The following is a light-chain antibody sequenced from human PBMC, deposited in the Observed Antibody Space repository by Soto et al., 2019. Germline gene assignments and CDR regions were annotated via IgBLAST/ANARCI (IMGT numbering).Light chain of an antibody. CDR3: SSYRSSSTLDYV. J-gene: IGLJ1*01. CDR1: SSDVGTYNY. V-gene: IGLV2-14*01. Sequence: VLTQPASVSGSPGQSITISCTGTSSDVGTYNYVSWYQQHPGKAPKLMIYEVSNRPSGISNRFSGSKSGNTASLTISGLQAEDEADYYCSSYRSSSTLDYVFGTGTKVTVL. CDR2: EVS.